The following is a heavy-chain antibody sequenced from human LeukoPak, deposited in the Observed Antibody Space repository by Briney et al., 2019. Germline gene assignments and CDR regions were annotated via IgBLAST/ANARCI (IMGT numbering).Heavy chain of an antibody. CDR3: AREHKDYDGDGYYYGY. CDR2: IYVGRNT. V-gene: IGHV4-4*07. J-gene: IGHJ4*02. CDR1: GGSISSYY. D-gene: IGHD2-21*02. Sequence: SETLSLTCTVSGGSISSYYWSWIRQPAGKGLEWIGRIYVGRNTDHNPSLKSRVTMSVDSSKNQFSLRLRSVTAADTAVYYCAREHKDYDGDGYYYGYWGQGTLVTVSS.